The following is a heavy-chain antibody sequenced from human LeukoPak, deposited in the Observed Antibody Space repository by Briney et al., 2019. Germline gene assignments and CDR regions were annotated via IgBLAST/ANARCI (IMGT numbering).Heavy chain of an antibody. CDR3: AKAGPPPLFDY. J-gene: IGHJ4*02. D-gene: IGHD1-14*01. CDR2: IYSGGST. Sequence: GGSLRPSCAASGFTVSSNYMSWVRQAPGKGLEWVSVIYSGGSTYYADSVKGRFTISRDNSKNTLYLQMNSLRAEDTAVYYCAKAGPPPLFDYWGQGTLVTVSS. CDR1: GFTVSSNY. V-gene: IGHV3-66*01.